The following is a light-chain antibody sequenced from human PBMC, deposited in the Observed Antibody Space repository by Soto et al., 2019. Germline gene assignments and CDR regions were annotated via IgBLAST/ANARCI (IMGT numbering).Light chain of an antibody. CDR3: TSYTSSSTLHVL. CDR1: SSDVGGYNY. Sequence: QSVLTQPASVSGSPGQSITISCTVTSSDVGGYNYVSWFQQHPGKAPKLLIYEVTNRPSGVSNRFSGSKSGNTASLTISGLQAEDEADYYCTSYTSSSTLHVLFGGGTKVTVL. V-gene: IGLV2-14*01. J-gene: IGLJ3*02. CDR2: EVT.